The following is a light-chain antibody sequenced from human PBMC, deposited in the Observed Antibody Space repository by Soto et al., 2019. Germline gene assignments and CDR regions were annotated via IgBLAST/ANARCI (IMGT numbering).Light chain of an antibody. J-gene: IGKJ1*01. CDR3: QQYASDNQWT. Sequence: DTRFTQSPSXLSFCGADRVSNSVRASQSISSCFAWYQQQPGKAPXLXXXDASTLQSGVPSRYRGSGSGTEFTLTISNLQHDDFGNYYCQQYASDNQWTFGQGTKVDI. V-gene: IGKV1-5*01. CDR2: DAS. CDR1: QSISSC.